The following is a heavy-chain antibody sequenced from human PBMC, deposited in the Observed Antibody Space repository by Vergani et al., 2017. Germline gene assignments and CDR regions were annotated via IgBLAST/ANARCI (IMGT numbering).Heavy chain of an antibody. Sequence: QVQLVQSGAEVKKPGSSVKVSCKASGGTFSSYAISWVRQAPGQGLEWMGRIIPIFGTANYAQKFQSRVTITADESTSTAYMELSSLRSEDTAVYYCQSYYYDSSGYYPFDYWGQGTLVTVSS. V-gene: IGHV1-69*18. CDR2: IIPIFGTA. J-gene: IGHJ4*02. CDR1: GGTFSSYA. D-gene: IGHD3-22*01. CDR3: QSYYYDSSGYYPFDY.